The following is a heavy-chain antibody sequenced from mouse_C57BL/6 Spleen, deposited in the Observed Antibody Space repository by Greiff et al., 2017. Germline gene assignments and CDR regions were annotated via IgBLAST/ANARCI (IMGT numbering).Heavy chain of an antibody. J-gene: IGHJ2*01. CDR2: INPNNGGT. D-gene: IGHD2-3*01. CDR1: GYTFTDYN. V-gene: IGHV1-22*01. CDR3: ARSSIYDPDYFDY. Sequence: EVKLQQSGPELVKPGASVKMSCKASGYTFTDYNMHWVKQSHGKSLEWIGYINPNNGGTSYNQKFKGKATLTVNKSSSTAYMELRSLTSEDSAVYYCARSSIYDPDYFDYWGQGTTLTVSS.